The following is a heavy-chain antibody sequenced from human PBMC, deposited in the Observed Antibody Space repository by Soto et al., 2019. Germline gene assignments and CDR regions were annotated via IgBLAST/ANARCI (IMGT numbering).Heavy chain of an antibody. CDR1: GYSISSGYY. CDR2: IYHSGST. CDR3: PRPDSAYSAVYYFDY. Sequence: SETLSLTCAVSGYSISSGYYWGWIRQPPGKGLEWIGSIYHSGSTYYNPSLKSRVTISVDTSKNQFSLKLSSVTAADTAVYYCPRPDSAYSAVYYFDYWGQGTLVTVSS. V-gene: IGHV4-38-2*01. D-gene: IGHD3-22*01. J-gene: IGHJ4*02.